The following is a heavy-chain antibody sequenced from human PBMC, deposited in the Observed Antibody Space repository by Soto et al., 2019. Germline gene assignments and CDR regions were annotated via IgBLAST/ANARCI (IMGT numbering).Heavy chain of an antibody. V-gene: IGHV3-7*01. CDR2: IKQDGSEK. CDR3: ARDLERSMPYCYSDCFHY. CDR1: GFTFSSYW. D-gene: IGHD2-21*01. J-gene: IGHJ4*02. Sequence: PGGSLRLSCAASGFTFSSYWMSWVRQAPGKGLEWVANIKQDGSEKYYVDSVKGRFTISRDNAKNSLYLQMDSLRAEDTAVYYCARDLERSMPYCYSDCFHYWGQGTPVTVSS.